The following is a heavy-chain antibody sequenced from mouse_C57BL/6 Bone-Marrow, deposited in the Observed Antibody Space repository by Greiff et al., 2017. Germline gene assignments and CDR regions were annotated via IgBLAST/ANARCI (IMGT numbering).Heavy chain of an antibody. V-gene: IGHV8-8*01. Sequence: ESGPGILQPSQTLSLTCSFSGFSLSTFGMGVGWIRQPSGKGLEWLAHIWWDDDKYYNPALKSRLTISKDTSKNQVFLKIANVDTADTATYYCALYYSMDYFDYWGQGTTLTVSS. CDR3: ALYYSMDYFDY. CDR1: GFSLSTFGMG. CDR2: IWWDDDK. J-gene: IGHJ2*01. D-gene: IGHD2-12*01.